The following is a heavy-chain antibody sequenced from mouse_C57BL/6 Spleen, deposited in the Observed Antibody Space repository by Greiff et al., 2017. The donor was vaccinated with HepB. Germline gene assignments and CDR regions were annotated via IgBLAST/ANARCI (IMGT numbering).Heavy chain of an antibody. D-gene: IGHD3-2*02. V-gene: IGHV1-55*01. Sequence: VQLQQSGAELVKPGASVKMSCKASGYTFTSYWITWVKQRPGQGLEWIGDIYPGSGSTNYNEKFKSKATLTVDTSSSTAYMQLSSLTSEDSAVYYCAREGIQLRLRDFDYWGQGTTLTVSS. CDR1: GYTFTSYW. CDR2: IYPGSGST. CDR3: AREGIQLRLRDFDY. J-gene: IGHJ2*01.